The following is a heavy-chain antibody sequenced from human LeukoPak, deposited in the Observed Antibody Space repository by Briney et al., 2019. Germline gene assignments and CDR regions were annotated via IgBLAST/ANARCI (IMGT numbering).Heavy chain of an antibody. J-gene: IGHJ6*02. D-gene: IGHD3-10*01. Sequence: PSETLSHTCAVYGGSFSGYYWSWIREPPGKGLEWIGEINHSRSTNYNPSLKSRVTISVDTSKNQFSLKLSSVTAADTAVYYCARGTNYYGLGSLQYYYYGMDVWGQGTTVTVSS. CDR3: ARGTNYYGLGSLQYYYYGMDV. CDR1: GGSFSGYY. CDR2: INHSRST. V-gene: IGHV4-34*01.